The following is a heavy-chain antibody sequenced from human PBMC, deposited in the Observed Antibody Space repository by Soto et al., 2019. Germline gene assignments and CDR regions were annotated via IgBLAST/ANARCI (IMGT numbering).Heavy chain of an antibody. J-gene: IGHJ4*02. CDR2: ISSNSGTT. V-gene: IGHV3-48*02. Sequence: LVESGGGLVYPGGSLRLSCVASGFRFSDYSMNWVLQAPGKGLQWISDISSNSGTTYYADSVKGRFTVSSDNAKNALFLQMNILRDADTATYYCARLPKGSLVTAWGKGARVTVSS. D-gene: IGHD2-21*02. CDR3: ARLPKGSLVTA. CDR1: GFRFSDYS.